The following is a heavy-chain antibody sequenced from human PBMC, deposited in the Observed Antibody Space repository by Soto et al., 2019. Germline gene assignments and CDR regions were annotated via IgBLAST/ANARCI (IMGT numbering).Heavy chain of an antibody. CDR1: GGTFSSYA. D-gene: IGHD5-18*01. Sequence: ASVKVSCKASGGTFSSYAISWVRQAPGQGLEWMGGIIPIFGTANYAQKFQGRVTITADKSTSTAYMELSSLRSEDTAVYYCARVHVRFYSSAYYSHYSCQATLLTVS. J-gene: IGHJ4*02. V-gene: IGHV1-69*06. CDR2: IIPIFGTA. CDR3: ARVHVRFYSSAYYSHY.